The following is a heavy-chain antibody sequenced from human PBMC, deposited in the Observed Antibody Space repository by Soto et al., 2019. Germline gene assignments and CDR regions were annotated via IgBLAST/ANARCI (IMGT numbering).Heavy chain of an antibody. D-gene: IGHD5-12*01. J-gene: IGHJ4*02. CDR1: GGYISSYY. Sequence: PSVTLSLTCTVAGGYISSYYWSWIRKPPGKGLEWIGYIYYSGSTNYNPSLKSRVTISVDTSKNQFSLKLSSVTAADTAVYYCATDIVATPGGYWGQGTLVTVSS. V-gene: IGHV4-59*08. CDR2: IYYSGST. CDR3: ATDIVATPGGY.